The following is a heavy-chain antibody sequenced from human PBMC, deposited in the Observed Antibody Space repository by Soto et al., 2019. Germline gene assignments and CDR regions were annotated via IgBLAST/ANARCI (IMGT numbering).Heavy chain of an antibody. D-gene: IGHD3-3*01. CDR2: ISRYGDIT. CDR1: GFTFNIYA. V-gene: IGHV3-23*01. J-gene: IGHJ4*02. CDR3: AKSIFDELWSGFIDY. Sequence: GGSLRLSCAASGFTFNIYAMTWVRQAPGKGLEWVSAISRYGDITYYADSVEGRFTISRDNSKNTLYLQMNSLRAEDTAVYYCAKSIFDELWSGFIDYWGQGTLVTVSS.